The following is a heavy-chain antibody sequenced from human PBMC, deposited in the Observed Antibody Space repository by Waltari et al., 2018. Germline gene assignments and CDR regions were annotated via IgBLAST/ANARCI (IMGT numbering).Heavy chain of an antibody. J-gene: IGHJ4*01. D-gene: IGHD6-6*01. Sequence: EVQLVESGGGLIQPGGSLRLSCAASGFNINYDYRTWVRQAPGKGLEWVAVSDSGGRTDYPRSMKGRVTSSRDTYKNLVFLEMKSLRAEDTAVYYCARGETAVLDYWGHGTLVTVSS. CDR1: GFNINYDY. CDR3: ARGETAVLDY. V-gene: IGHV3-53*01. CDR2: SDSGGRT.